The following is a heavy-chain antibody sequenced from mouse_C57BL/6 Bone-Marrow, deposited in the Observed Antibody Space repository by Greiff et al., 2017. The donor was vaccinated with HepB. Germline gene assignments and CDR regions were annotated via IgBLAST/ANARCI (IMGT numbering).Heavy chain of an antibody. D-gene: IGHD1-1*01. CDR1: GFTFSSYA. CDR3: ASSRITTPWFAY. V-gene: IGHV5-4*01. CDR2: ISDGGSYT. J-gene: IGHJ3*01. Sequence: EVQLVESGGGLVKPGGSLKLSCAASGFTFSSYAMSWVRQTPEKRLEWVATISDGGSYTYYPDNVKGRFTISRDNAKNNLYLQMSHLKSEDTAMYYCASSRITTPWFAYWGQGTLVTVSA.